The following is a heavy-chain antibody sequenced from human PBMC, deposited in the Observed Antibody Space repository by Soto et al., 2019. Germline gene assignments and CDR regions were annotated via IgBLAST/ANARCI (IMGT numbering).Heavy chain of an antibody. CDR2: IDWDDDK. Sequence: SGPTLVNPTQTLTLTCTFSGFSLSTSGMCVSWIRQPPGKALEWLARIDWDDDKYYSTSLKTRLSISKDTSKNQVVLRMTNMDPVDTATYYCTRTIVSSDYYGVDVWGQGTTVTVSS. CDR1: GFSLSTSGMC. CDR3: TRTIVSSDYYGVDV. D-gene: IGHD4-4*01. V-gene: IGHV2-70*11. J-gene: IGHJ6*02.